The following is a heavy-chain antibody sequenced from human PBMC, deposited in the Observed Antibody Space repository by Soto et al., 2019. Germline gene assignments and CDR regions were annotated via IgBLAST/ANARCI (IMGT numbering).Heavy chain of an antibody. Sequence: QVQLVQSGAEVTKPGASVKVSCKASGYTFTNNDVSWVRQATGQGLEWMGWMNPGSSDTGYAQKFQGRVTMTRDISIATADMELNSLTSEDTSIYYCASMEIFGSLNWFDPWGQGTLFTVAS. CDR2: MNPGSSDT. CDR1: GYTFTNND. D-gene: IGHD3-10*01. CDR3: ASMEIFGSLNWFDP. J-gene: IGHJ5*02. V-gene: IGHV1-8*02.